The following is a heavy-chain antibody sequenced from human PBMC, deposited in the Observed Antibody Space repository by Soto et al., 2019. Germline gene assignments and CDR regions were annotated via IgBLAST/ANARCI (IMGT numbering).Heavy chain of an antibody. CDR1: VSSYY. D-gene: IGHD3-22*01. CDR3: ARDYYDSFFDY. CDR2: IYSAGSA. Sequence: VSSYYMSWVRQAPGKGLEWVSVIYSAGSADFADSVKGRFTISRDNAKNSLYLQMNSLRAEDTAVYYCARDYYDSFFDYWGQGTLVTVSS. V-gene: IGHV3-66*01. J-gene: IGHJ4*02.